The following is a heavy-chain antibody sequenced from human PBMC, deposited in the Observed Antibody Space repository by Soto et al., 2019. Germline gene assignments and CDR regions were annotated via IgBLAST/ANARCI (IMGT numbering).Heavy chain of an antibody. V-gene: IGHV4-34*01. J-gene: IGHJ6*04. CDR3: ARDRRVTTVVTPRYYHYGMAV. CDR1: GGSFSGYY. CDR2: INHSGST. D-gene: IGHD4-17*01. Sequence: TLSLTCAVYGGSFSGYYWSWIRQPPGKGLEWIGEINHSGSTNYNPSLKSRVTISVDTSKNQFSLKLSSVTAADTAVYYCARDRRVTTVVTPRYYHYGMAVWGKGTTVTVSS.